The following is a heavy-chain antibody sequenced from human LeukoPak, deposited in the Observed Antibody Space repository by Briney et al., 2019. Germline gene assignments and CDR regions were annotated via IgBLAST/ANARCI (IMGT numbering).Heavy chain of an antibody. CDR1: GFTFSVYG. J-gene: IGHJ4*02. CDR3: AAIAAAALY. Sequence: GGSLRLSCAASGFTFSVYGMHWVRQAPGKGLEWVAYIRYDESYQYYVDSVRGRFTISRDNSKNMLFLQMNSLGAEDTAVYYCAAIAAAALYWGQGTQVTVSS. D-gene: IGHD6-25*01. V-gene: IGHV3-30*02. CDR2: IRYDESYQ.